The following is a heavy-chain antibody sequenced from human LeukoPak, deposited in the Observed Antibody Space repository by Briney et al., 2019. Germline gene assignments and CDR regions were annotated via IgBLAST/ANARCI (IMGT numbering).Heavy chain of an antibody. Sequence: GGSLRLSCAASGFTFSNAWMSWVRQAPGKGLEWVGRIKSKTDGGTTDYAAPVKGRFTISRDDSKNTLYLQMNSLKTEDTAVYYCTTDYIEQWLVSGGTFDYWGQGTLATVSS. CDR2: IKSKTDGGTT. J-gene: IGHJ4*02. CDR3: TTDYIEQWLVSGGTFDY. V-gene: IGHV3-15*01. D-gene: IGHD6-19*01. CDR1: GFTFSNAW.